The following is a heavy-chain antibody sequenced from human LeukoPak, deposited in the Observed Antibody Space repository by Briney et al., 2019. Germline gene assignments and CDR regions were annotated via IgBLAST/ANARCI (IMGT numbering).Heavy chain of an antibody. Sequence: PGGSLRFSCAASGFTFSSYAMHWVRQAPGKGLEWVAVISYDGSNKYYADSVKGRFTISRDNSKNTLYLRMNSLRAEDTAVYYCASQQLLWLDTPFDYWGQGTLVTVSS. CDR3: ASQQLLWLDTPFDY. CDR1: GFTFSSYA. V-gene: IGHV3-30-3*01. CDR2: ISYDGSNK. J-gene: IGHJ4*02. D-gene: IGHD6-13*01.